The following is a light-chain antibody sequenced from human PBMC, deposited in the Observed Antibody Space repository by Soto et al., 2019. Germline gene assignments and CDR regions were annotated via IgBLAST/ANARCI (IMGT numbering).Light chain of an antibody. CDR1: SSDIGAYNS. CDR3: SSRTTSNPYV. J-gene: IGLJ1*01. CDR2: EVS. V-gene: IGLV2-14*01. Sequence: QSVLTQPASVSGSPGQSITISCTGTSSDIGAYNSVSWYQQHPGKAPKLMIYEVSNRPSGVSNRFSASKSGNTASLTISGLQAEDEADYYCSSRTTSNPYVFGTGPKVTVL.